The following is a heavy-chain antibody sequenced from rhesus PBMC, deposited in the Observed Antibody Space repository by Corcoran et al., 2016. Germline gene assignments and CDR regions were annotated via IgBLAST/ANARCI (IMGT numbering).Heavy chain of an antibody. Sequence: VQLQESGPGLVKPSETLSLTCAVSGYSISSGYGWSWIRQAPGKGLEGMSVIDSVGSNTGYADSVRGRFTLSRENAKNTLYLQMDSLRAEDTAVYYCARDVMVEGDYWGQGVLVTVSS. CDR2: IDSVGSNT. V-gene: IGHV3-14*01. D-gene: IGHD4-4*01. J-gene: IGHJ4*01. CDR1: GYSISSGYG. CDR3: ARDVMVEGDY.